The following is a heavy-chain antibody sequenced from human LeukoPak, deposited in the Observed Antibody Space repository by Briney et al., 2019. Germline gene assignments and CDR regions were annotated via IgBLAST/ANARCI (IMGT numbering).Heavy chain of an antibody. CDR1: GFXFSSYW. J-gene: IGHJ4*02. V-gene: IGHV3-7*04. Sequence: GGSLRLSCAASGFXFSSYWISWVRQAPGKGLEWVANIKQGGTEKYYVDSVKGRFTISRDNAKNSLYLQTNSLRAEDTAVYYCARVRGDYWFDFWGQGTLVTVSS. CDR2: IKQGGTEK. CDR3: ARVRGDYWFDF. D-gene: IGHD4-17*01.